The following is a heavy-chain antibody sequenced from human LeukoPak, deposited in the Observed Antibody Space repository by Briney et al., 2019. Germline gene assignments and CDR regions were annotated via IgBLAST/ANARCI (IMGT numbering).Heavy chain of an antibody. CDR3: AREGRGGYYGFDY. V-gene: IGHV3-74*01. D-gene: IGHD3-3*01. Sequence: GGSLRLSCAASGFTFSSSWMHWLRQAPGKGLVWVSRINSDGSSTNYADSVKGRFTISRDNAQNTLYLQMNSLRAEDTAVYYCAREGRGGYYGFDYWGQGTPVAVSS. J-gene: IGHJ4*02. CDR1: GFTFSSSW. CDR2: INSDGSST.